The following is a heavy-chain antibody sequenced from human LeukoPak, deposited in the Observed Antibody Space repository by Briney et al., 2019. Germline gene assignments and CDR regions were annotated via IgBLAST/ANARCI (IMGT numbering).Heavy chain of an antibody. V-gene: IGHV3-15*01. CDR1: GFTFSTAW. Sequence: GRSLRLSCAASGFTFSTAWVSWVRQPPGKGLEWVGRIKRKTDTRTTDYTAPAQGRFTISRDESKNTVYLQMNSLKTEDTAVYFCATTERLDAFDIWGQGTMVTVSS. CDR3: ATTERLDAFDI. J-gene: IGHJ3*02. CDR2: IKRKTDTRTT.